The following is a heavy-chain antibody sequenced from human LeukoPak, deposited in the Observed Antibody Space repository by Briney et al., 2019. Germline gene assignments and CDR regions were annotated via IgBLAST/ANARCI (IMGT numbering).Heavy chain of an antibody. Sequence: GGSLRLSCAASGFTFSSYAMHWVRQAPGKGLEYVSAISSNGGSTYYANSVKGRFTISRDNSKNTLYLQVGSLRAEDMAVYYCARADHDSSGYSLTYYFDYWGQGTLVTVSS. CDR1: GFTFSSYA. J-gene: IGHJ4*02. CDR2: ISSNGGST. CDR3: ARADHDSSGYSLTYYFDY. D-gene: IGHD3-22*01. V-gene: IGHV3-64*01.